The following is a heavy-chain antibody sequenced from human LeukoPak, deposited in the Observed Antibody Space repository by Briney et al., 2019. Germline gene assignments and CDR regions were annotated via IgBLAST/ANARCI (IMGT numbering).Heavy chain of an antibody. V-gene: IGHV4-59*01. D-gene: IGHD3-10*01. J-gene: IGHJ3*02. CDR1: GGSISSYY. CDR3: ARGEVDGDLDAFDI. Sequence: SETLSLTCTVSGGSISSYYWSWIRQPPGKGLEWIGYIYYSGSTNYNPSLKSRVTISVDTSKNQFSLKLSSVTAADTAVYYCARGEVDGDLDAFDIWGQGTMVTVSS. CDR2: IYYSGST.